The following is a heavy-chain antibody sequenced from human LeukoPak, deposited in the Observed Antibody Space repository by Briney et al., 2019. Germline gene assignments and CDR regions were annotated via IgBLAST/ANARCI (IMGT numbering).Heavy chain of an antibody. CDR1: GFTFSSYG. CDR3: ARESDDGDAFDI. CDR2: IKQDGSEK. D-gene: IGHD3-16*01. V-gene: IGHV3-7*01. Sequence: GGSLRLSCAASGFTFSSYGMHWVRQAPGKGLEWVANIKQDGSEKYYVDSVKGRFTISRDNAKNSLYLQMNSLRAEDTAVYYCARESDDGDAFDIWGQGTMVTVSS. J-gene: IGHJ3*02.